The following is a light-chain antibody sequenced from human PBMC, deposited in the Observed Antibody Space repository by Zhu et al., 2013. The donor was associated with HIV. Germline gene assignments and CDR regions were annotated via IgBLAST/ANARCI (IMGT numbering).Light chain of an antibody. Sequence: EIVLTQSPGTLSLSPGERATLSCRASQSVSSSYLAWYQQKPGQAPRLLIYGVSTRATGIPDRFSGSGSGTDFTLTISRLEAEDFAVYYCQQYGSSPRTFGQGTEGG. V-gene: IGKV3-20*01. CDR2: GVS. CDR1: QSVSSSY. CDR3: QQYGSSPRT. J-gene: IGKJ1*01.